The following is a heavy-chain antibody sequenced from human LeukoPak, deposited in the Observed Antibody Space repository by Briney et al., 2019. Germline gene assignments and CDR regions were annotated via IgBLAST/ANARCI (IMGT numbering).Heavy chain of an antibody. V-gene: IGHV3-73*01. CDR1: GFTFSVSV. D-gene: IGHD2-2*01. Sequence: GGSLRLSCAASGFTFSVSVMHWVRQAAGKGLEWVGRIRSKRNNYATAYAASVKGRFTISRDDSKNIVYLHMDSLKTEDTALYYCSRLEDTSPIEVALDIWGQGTVVTVSS. CDR3: SRLEDTSPIEVALDI. CDR2: IRSKRNNYAT. J-gene: IGHJ3*02.